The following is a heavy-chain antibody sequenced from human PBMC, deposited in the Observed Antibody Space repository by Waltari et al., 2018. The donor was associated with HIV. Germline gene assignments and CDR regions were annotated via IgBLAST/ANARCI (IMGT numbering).Heavy chain of an antibody. J-gene: IGHJ4*02. CDR1: GFTFNIYA. CDR3: MVRGSDRYRDFDY. Sequence: DVQLLESGGALTQPGGSLRLSCAASGFTFNIYAMNWVRQAPGKGLEWVSSISSGGVSTFYADSVKGRFTISRDNSNSTIYLQMNSLRVEDTAVYYCMVRGSDRYRDFDYWGQGTLVSVSS. V-gene: IGHV3-23*01. CDR2: ISSGGVST. D-gene: IGHD3-16*02.